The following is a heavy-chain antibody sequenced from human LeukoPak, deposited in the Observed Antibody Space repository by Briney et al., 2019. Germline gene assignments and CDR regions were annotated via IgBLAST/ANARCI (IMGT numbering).Heavy chain of an antibody. CDR2: INWNGGST. Sequence: GGFLRPSCAASGFTFDDYGMSWVRQAPGKGLEWVSGINWNGGSTGYADSVKGRFTISRDNAKNSLYLQMNSLRAEDTALYYCARDVGIVAGSYYYYYMDVWGKGTTVTVSS. D-gene: IGHD2-15*01. J-gene: IGHJ6*03. V-gene: IGHV3-20*04. CDR3: ARDVGIVAGSYYYYYMDV. CDR1: GFTFDDYG.